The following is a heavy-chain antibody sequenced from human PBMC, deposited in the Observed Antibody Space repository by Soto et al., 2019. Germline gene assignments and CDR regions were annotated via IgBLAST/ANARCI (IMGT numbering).Heavy chain of an antibody. CDR3: ARDLADYYYGSGPFDP. V-gene: IGHV3-30-3*01. D-gene: IGHD3-10*01. Sequence: QVQLVESGGGVVQPGRSLRLSCAASGFTFSSYAMHWVRQAPGKGLEWVAVISYDGSNKYYADSVKGRFTISRDNSKNTLYLQMNGLRAEDTAEYYCARDLADYYYGSGPFDPWGQGTLVTVSS. CDR2: ISYDGSNK. J-gene: IGHJ5*02. CDR1: GFTFSSYA.